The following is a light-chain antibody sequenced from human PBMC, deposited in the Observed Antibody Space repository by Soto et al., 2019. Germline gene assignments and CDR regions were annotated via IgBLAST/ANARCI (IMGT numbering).Light chain of an antibody. Sequence: EISMTQVPAILSASPGEGDTLSCRAAQDVTTNFAWYQLRRGQPPRLLIYDISTRATGVPARFSGSGSGTEFTLTISGLQSEDFALYFCQQYNNWPFSFGPGTRLEIK. J-gene: IGKJ5*01. CDR3: QQYNNWPFS. CDR2: DIS. V-gene: IGKV3-15*01. CDR1: QDVTTN.